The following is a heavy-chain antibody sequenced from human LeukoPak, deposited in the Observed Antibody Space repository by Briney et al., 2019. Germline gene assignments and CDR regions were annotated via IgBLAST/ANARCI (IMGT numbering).Heavy chain of an antibody. V-gene: IGHV1-8*01. CDR1: GYTFTSSD. Sequence: GASVRVSCKASGYTFTSSDINWVRQAAGQGLEWMGWINPNSGRTGYAQKFQGRVTMTADTSISTAYMDLSSLTFDDTAVFYCARGRSGLAAAGTYDYWGQGTLITVSS. D-gene: IGHD6-13*01. J-gene: IGHJ4*02. CDR3: ARGRSGLAAAGTYDY. CDR2: INPNSGRT.